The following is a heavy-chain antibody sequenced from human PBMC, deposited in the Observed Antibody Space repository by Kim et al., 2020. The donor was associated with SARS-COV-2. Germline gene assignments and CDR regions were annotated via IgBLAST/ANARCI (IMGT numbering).Heavy chain of an antibody. Sequence: GGSLRLSCTASGFASDFTFNTYTMNWVRQAPGRGLEWVSSISTTSAIYYADSVTGRFTISRDNAKKSLYLQTDSLRAEDTAVYYCARYYYDRSGYHGFDYWGQGTLVNVSS. CDR3: ARYYYDRSGYHGFDY. V-gene: IGHV3-21*01. CDR2: ISTTSAI. J-gene: IGHJ4*02. D-gene: IGHD3-22*01. CDR1: GFASDFTFNTYT.